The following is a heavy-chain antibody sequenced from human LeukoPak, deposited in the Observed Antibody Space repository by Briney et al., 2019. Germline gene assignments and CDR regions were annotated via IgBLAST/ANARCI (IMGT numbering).Heavy chain of an antibody. CDR2: INHSGST. Sequence: SETLSLTCAVYGGSFSGYYWSWIRQPPGKGLEWIGEINHSGSTNYNPSLKSRVTISVGTSKNQFSLKLSSVTAADTAVYYCARGGESSGYYHVFDYWGQGTLVTVSS. CDR1: GGSFSGYY. CDR3: ARGGESSGYYHVFDY. V-gene: IGHV4-34*01. J-gene: IGHJ4*02. D-gene: IGHD3-22*01.